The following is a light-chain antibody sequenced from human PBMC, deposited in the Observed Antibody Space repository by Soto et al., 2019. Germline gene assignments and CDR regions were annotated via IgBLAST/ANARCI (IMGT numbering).Light chain of an antibody. CDR1: SSDVGGYNF. J-gene: IGLJ1*01. V-gene: IGLV2-14*03. CDR3: TSYTSSITYV. Sequence: QSALTQPASVSGSPGQSITISCTGTSSDVGGYNFVSWYQHHPGKAPKLIIYDVTNRPSGISNRFSGSKSGNTASLTISVLQAEDEADYYCTSYTSSITYVFGTGTKVTVL. CDR2: DVT.